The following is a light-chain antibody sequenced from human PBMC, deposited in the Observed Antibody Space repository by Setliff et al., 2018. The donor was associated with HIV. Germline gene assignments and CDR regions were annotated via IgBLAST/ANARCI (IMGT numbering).Light chain of an antibody. Sequence: QSVRTQPASVSGSPGQSITISCTGTSSDVGGYNYVSWYQQHPGKAPKLMIYEVSNRPSGVSNRFSGSKSGNTASLTISGLQAEDEADYYCSSYTSSSTYVVFGGGTKVTVL. CDR3: SSYTSSSTYVV. J-gene: IGLJ2*01. CDR2: EVS. V-gene: IGLV2-14*01. CDR1: SSDVGGYNY.